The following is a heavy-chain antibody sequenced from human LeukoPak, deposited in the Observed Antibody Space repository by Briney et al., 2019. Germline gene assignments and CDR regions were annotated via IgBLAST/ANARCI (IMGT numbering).Heavy chain of an antibody. V-gene: IGHV3-30*02. D-gene: IGHD5-12*01. CDR2: IRYDGSNK. CDR3: ARNRAAGYAPGDY. Sequence: GGSLRLSCAASGFTFSSYDMHWVRQAPGKGLEWVAFIRYDGSNKYYADSVKGRFTISRDNSKSTLHLQMNSLRAEDTAVYYCARNRAAGYAPGDYWGQGTLVTVSS. CDR1: GFTFSSYD. J-gene: IGHJ4*02.